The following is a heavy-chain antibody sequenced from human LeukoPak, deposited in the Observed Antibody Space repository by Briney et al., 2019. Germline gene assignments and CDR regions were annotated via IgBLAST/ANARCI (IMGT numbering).Heavy chain of an antibody. CDR2: INSDGSST. CDR3: ARGLVHDTSGYYSDY. V-gene: IGHV3-74*01. J-gene: IGHJ4*02. CDR1: GFTFSAFW. D-gene: IGHD3-22*01. Sequence: GGSLRLSCAASGFTFSAFWMHWVRQAPGKGLVWVSRINSDGSSTTYADSVKGRFTVSRDNAKNTLYLQMDSLRAEDSAVYYCARGLVHDTSGYYSDYWGQGILVTVSS.